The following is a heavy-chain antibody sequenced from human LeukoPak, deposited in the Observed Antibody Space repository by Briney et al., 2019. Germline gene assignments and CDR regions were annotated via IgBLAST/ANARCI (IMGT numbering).Heavy chain of an antibody. V-gene: IGHV4-34*01. CDR3: ASCVDPQGFDY. J-gene: IGHJ4*02. CDR2: INHSGSS. CDR1: GGSFSDYY. Sequence: SETLSLTCAVNGGSFSDYYLSWIRQPPGKGLEWIGEINHSGSSNYNPSLKSRVTISVDTSKNQFSLKLNSVTAADTAVYYCASCVDPQGFDYWGQGTLVTVSS.